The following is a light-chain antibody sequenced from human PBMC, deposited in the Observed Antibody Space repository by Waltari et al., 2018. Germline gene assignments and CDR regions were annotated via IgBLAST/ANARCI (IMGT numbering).Light chain of an antibody. J-gene: IGKJ4*01. CDR3: QQYKQWPLT. CDR2: DAS. CDR1: QRVDTF. Sequence: IVMTQSPAILSVSPGEGVTLSCRASQRVDTFLAWYQQIRGLAPRLLIWDASTRATGIPARFSGSGSGTEFTLTISSLQSEDFAVYYCQQYKQWPLTFGGGTRVDIK. V-gene: IGKV3-15*01.